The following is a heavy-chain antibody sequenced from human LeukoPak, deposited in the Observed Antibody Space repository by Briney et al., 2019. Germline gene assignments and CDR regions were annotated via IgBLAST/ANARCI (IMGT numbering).Heavy chain of an antibody. CDR1: GGSISSSSYY. V-gene: IGHV4-39*07. CDR2: IYYSGST. J-gene: IGHJ4*02. Sequence: SETLSLTCTVSGGSISSSSYYWGWIRQPPGKGLEWIGSIYYSGSTYYNPSLKSRVTISVDTSKNQFSLKLSSVTAADTAVYYCASRDFGVVITTPFDYWGQGTLVTVSS. D-gene: IGHD3-3*01. CDR3: ASRDFGVVITTPFDY.